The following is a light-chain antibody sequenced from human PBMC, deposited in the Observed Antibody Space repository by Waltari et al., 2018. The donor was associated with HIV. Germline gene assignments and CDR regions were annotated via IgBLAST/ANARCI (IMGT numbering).Light chain of an antibody. CDR1: QTISSN. CDR3: QQYESWPPFT. Sequence: EIVMTQAQATLSVSPGERATLSCRARQTISSNLAWYHQKPGHAPRLLIFGASSRASCTPARFSGSGSWTAFTLTISSLQSEDFAIYYCQQYESWPPFTFGGGTKVEIK. CDR2: GAS. V-gene: IGKV3-15*01. J-gene: IGKJ4*01.